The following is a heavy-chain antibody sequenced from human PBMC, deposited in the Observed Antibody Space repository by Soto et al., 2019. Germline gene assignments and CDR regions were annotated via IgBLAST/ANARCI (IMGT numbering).Heavy chain of an antibody. Sequence: PSGKISCKASGGTFSSYAISLARQVPGQGLEWMGGIIPIFGTANYAQKFQGRVTITADESTSTAYMELSSLRSEDTAVYYCARGHSSSSPWFDPWGQGTLVTSP. D-gene: IGHD6-6*01. CDR2: IIPIFGTA. CDR1: GGTFSSYA. V-gene: IGHV1-69*13. CDR3: ARGHSSSSPWFDP. J-gene: IGHJ5*02.